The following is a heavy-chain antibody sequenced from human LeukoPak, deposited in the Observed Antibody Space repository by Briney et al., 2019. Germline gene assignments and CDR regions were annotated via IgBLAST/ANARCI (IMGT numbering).Heavy chain of an antibody. CDR3: ARDGRSAAADNWFDP. Sequence: PSQTLSLTCTVSGGSISSGDYYWSWIRQPPGKGLEWIGSIYYSGSTYYNPSLKSRVTISVDTSKNQFSLKLSSVTAADTAVYYCARDGRSAAADNWFDPWGQGTLVTVSS. V-gene: IGHV4-39*07. CDR1: GGSISSGDYY. D-gene: IGHD6-13*01. J-gene: IGHJ5*02. CDR2: IYYSGST.